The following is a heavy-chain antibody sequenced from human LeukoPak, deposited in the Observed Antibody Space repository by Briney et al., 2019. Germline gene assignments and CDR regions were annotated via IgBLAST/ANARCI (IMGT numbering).Heavy chain of an antibody. CDR3: ARGGGAFDY. V-gene: IGHV6-1*01. CDR1: GDSVSSNSTA. CDR2: TYYRSKWFN. Sequence: QTLSLTCAISGDSVSSNSTAWNWIRQSPSRGLEWLGRTYYRSKWFNDYAVSVKSRIGINPDTSKNQFSLQLNFMTPEDTAVYYCARGGGAFDYWGQGTLVTASS. D-gene: IGHD1-26*01. J-gene: IGHJ4*02.